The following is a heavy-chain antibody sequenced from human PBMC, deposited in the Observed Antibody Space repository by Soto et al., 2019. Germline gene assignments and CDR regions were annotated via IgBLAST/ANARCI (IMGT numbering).Heavy chain of an antibody. V-gene: IGHV3-33*01. D-gene: IGHD1-7*01. Sequence: GGSLRLSCAASGFTFSSYGMHWVRQAPGKGLEWVAVIWYDGSNKYYADSVKGRFTISRDNSKNTLYLQMNSLRAEDTAVYYCARDSAPDRNYEGSLLSWHLALDYWGQGTLVTVSS. CDR2: IWYDGSNK. CDR1: GFTFSSYG. CDR3: ARDSAPDRNYEGSLLSWHLALDY. J-gene: IGHJ4*02.